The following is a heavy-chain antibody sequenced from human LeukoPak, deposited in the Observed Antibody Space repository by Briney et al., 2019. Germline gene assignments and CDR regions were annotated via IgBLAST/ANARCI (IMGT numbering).Heavy chain of an antibody. Sequence: GGSLRLSCAASGFTFRSHGMHWVRQAPGKGLEWVAVIWYDGSNKYYADSVKGRFTISRDNSKNTLYLQMNSLRAEDTAVYYCAKGPATGLRQDFDYWGQGTLVTVSS. CDR3: AKGPATGLRQDFDY. D-gene: IGHD3-3*01. CDR2: IWYDGSNK. J-gene: IGHJ4*02. CDR1: GFTFRSHG. V-gene: IGHV3-33*06.